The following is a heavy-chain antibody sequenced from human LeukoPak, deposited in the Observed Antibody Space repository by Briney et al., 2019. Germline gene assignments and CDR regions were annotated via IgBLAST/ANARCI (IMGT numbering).Heavy chain of an antibody. CDR3: VKADSGYYR. J-gene: IGHJ5*02. CDR2: ISFDGSDE. V-gene: IGHV3-30*18. Sequence: GGSLRLSCAASGFTFNDYGMHWVRQAPGKGLEWVAVISFDGSDEFYADSVKGRFTIFRDNFKNTLYLQLNSLRAEDTAIYHCVKADSGYYRWGQGTLVTVSS. D-gene: IGHD3-22*01. CDR1: GFTFNDYG.